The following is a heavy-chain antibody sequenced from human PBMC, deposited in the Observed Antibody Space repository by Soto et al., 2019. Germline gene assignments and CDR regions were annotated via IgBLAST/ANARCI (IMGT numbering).Heavy chain of an antibody. D-gene: IGHD2-2*01. V-gene: IGHV3-23*01. CDR2: ISGGGDRT. CDR3: ARKVLGSTSRPDWWYFDL. Sequence: ESGGGLVQPGGSLRLSCVGSGFTFINYAMNWVRQTPGKGLEWVSGISGGGDRTFDADSVKGRFTISRDNSKNTANLHMNSLRADNTAVYYCARKVLGSTSRPDWWYFDLWGRGTLVTVSS. CDR1: GFTFINYA. J-gene: IGHJ2*01.